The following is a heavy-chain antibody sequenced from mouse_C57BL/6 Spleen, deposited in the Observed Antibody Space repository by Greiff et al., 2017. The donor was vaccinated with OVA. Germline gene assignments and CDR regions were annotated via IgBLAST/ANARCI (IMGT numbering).Heavy chain of an antibody. D-gene: IGHD2-5*01. V-gene: IGHV1-69*01. CDR2: IDPYDSYT. Sequence: QVQLQQPGAELVMPGASVKLSCKASGYTFTSYWMHWVKQRPGQGLEWIGEIDPYDSYTKCNQKFKGKATMTVDKSSSTAYMQLSSLTSEDSAVYYCARYSNYARDYWGQGTSVTVSS. CDR1: GYTFTSYW. J-gene: IGHJ4*01. CDR3: ARYSNYARDY.